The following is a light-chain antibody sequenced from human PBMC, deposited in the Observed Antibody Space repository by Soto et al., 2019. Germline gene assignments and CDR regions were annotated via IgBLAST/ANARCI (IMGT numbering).Light chain of an antibody. V-gene: IGKV1-8*01. Sequence: ILRTQSTSSFSSSPGDRVTITCRASQGISSYLAWYQQKPGKAPKLLIYAASTLQSGVPSRFSGSGSGTDFTLTISCLQSEDFATYYCQQYYSYPITFGHGTRLEIK. CDR3: QQYYSYPIT. CDR2: AAS. J-gene: IGKJ5*01. CDR1: QGISSY.